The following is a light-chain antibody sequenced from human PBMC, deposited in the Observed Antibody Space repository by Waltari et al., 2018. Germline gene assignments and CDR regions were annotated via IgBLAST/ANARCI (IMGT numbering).Light chain of an antibody. V-gene: IGKV3-15*01. Sequence: EIVMTQSPATLSVSPGERATPSCRPSQSVGINLAWDPHKPGQVPRLFIYGASTRATGFPARFSGSGSGTEFTLTISSLQSEDFAVYYCHQYNNWPRTFGQGTKVEIK. CDR3: HQYNNWPRT. CDR2: GAS. CDR1: QSVGIN. J-gene: IGKJ1*01.